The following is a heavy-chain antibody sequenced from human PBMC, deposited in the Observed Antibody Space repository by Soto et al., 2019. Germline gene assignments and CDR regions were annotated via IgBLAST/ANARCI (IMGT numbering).Heavy chain of an antibody. Sequence: QVQLQESGPGLVKPSETLSLTCTVSGGIISSYYWSWIRQPPGKGLEWIGYIFNSGSTNYDPSLKSRVTISVDTSKNQFSLKLTSVTAADTAIYCCARGTSGSPRSNLDYWGQGTLVTVSS. J-gene: IGHJ4*02. D-gene: IGHD1-26*01. CDR1: GGIISSYY. V-gene: IGHV4-59*01. CDR2: IFNSGST. CDR3: ARGTSGSPRSNLDY.